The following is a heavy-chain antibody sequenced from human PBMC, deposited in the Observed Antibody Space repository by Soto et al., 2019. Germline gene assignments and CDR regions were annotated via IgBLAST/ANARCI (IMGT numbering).Heavy chain of an antibody. CDR1: VFTFSSYS. CDR3: ARQYTAMGEGYYYYMDV. J-gene: IGHJ6*03. D-gene: IGHD5-18*01. V-gene: IGHV3-48*01. CDR2: ISSSSSTI. Sequence: QPGGSLRLSCAASVFTFSSYSMNWVRQAPGKGLEWVSYISSSSSTIYYADSVKGGFTSSRDNAKNSLCLQMDSLRAEDTAVYYCARQYTAMGEGYYYYMDVWGKGTTVTVSS.